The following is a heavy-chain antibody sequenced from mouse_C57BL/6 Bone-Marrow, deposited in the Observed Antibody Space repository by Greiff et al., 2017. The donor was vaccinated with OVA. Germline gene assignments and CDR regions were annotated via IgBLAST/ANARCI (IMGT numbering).Heavy chain of an antibody. CDR2: IDPEDGET. D-gene: IGHD1-1*01. J-gene: IGHJ1*03. V-gene: IGHV14-2*01. CDR1: GFNIKDYY. Sequence: EVQLQQSGAELVKPGASVKLSCTASGFNIKDYYMHWVKQRTEQGLEWIGRIDPEDGETKYAPQFSGKASLTADPSSNTAYLQHSILTSEDTADYYGAREGNYGSPNWYFDVWGTGTTVTVSS. CDR3: AREGNYGSPNWYFDV.